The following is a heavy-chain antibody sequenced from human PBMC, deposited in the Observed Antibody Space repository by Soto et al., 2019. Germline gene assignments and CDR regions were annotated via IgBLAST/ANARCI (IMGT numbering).Heavy chain of an antibody. CDR3: ARRPRSFPPYNYYSAVDV. D-gene: IGHD1-26*01. J-gene: IGHJ6*02. CDR2: IFWDNDK. V-gene: IGHV2-5*02. Sequence: SGPTLVNPTETLTLTCTFSGFSLTTSGVGVGWIRQPPGKALEWVALIFWDNDKRYSPSLKSRLTITKDTSKNQVVLTMTNMDPVDTATYYCARRPRSFPPYNYYSAVDVWGQGTTVTV. CDR1: GFSLTTSGVG.